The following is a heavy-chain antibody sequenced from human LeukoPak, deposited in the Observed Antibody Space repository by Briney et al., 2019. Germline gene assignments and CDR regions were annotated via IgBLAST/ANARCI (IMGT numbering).Heavy chain of an antibody. CDR3: ARDVGATSQGHWFDP. D-gene: IGHD1-26*01. J-gene: IGHJ5*02. CDR1: GGSISSGSYY. Sequence: SETLSLTCTVSGGSISSGSYYWSWIRQPAGKGLEWIGRIYTSGSTNYNPSLKSRVTISVDTSKNQFSLKLSSVTAADTAVYYCARDVGATSQGHWFDPWGQGTLVTVSS. V-gene: IGHV4-61*02. CDR2: IYTSGST.